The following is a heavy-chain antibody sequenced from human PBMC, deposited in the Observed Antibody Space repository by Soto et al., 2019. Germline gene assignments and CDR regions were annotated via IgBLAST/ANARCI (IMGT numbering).Heavy chain of an antibody. D-gene: IGHD3-22*01. CDR2: INAGNGNT. Sequence: QVQLVQSGAEVKKPGASVKVSCKASGYTFTSYAMHWVRQAPGQRLEWMGWINAGNGNTKYSLKFQGRVTITRDTSTSTVYMELSSLRSEDAAVYYCARSSGYYYVDYWVQGTLVTVSS. V-gene: IGHV1-3*01. CDR3: ARSSGYYYVDY. CDR1: GYTFTSYA. J-gene: IGHJ4*02.